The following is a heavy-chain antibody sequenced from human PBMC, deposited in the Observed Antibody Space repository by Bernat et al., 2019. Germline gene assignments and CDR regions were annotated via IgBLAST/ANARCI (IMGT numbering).Heavy chain of an antibody. CDR1: GFTFSSYG. D-gene: IGHD3-10*01. V-gene: IGHV3-30*18. J-gene: IGHJ4*02. CDR2: ISYDGSNK. Sequence: QVQLVESGGGVVQPGRSLRLSCAASGFTFSSYGMHWVRQAPGKGLEWVAGISYDGSNKYYADSVKGRFTISRDNSKNTQYLQMNSLRAEDTAVYYCAKDSGRGGNDYWVQGTLVTVSS. CDR3: AKDSGRGGNDY.